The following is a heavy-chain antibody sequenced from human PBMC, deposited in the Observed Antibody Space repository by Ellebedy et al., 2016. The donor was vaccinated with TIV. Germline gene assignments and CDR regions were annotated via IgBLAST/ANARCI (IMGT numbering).Heavy chain of an antibody. CDR3: ARAVSSGWEAYFDL. J-gene: IGHJ2*01. D-gene: IGHD6-19*01. V-gene: IGHV3-74*01. CDR1: GFTFSTYW. CDR2: INSDGSNS. Sequence: GESLKISCAASGFTFSTYWMHWVRQAPGKGLVWVSRINSDGSNSNYADSVKGRFTISRDNAKNTLYLQMNSLRDEDTAVYYCARAVSSGWEAYFDLWGRGTLVTVSS.